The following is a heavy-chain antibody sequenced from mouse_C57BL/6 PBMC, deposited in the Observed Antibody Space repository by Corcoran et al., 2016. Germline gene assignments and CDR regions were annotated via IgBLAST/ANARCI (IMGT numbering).Heavy chain of an antibody. J-gene: IGHJ2*01. CDR2: IYPRSGNT. D-gene: IGHD2-5*01. Sequence: QVQLQQSGAELARPGASVKLSCKASGYTFTSYGISWVKQRTGQGLEWIGEIYPRSGNTYYNEKFKGKATLTADKSSSTAYMELRSLTSEDSAVYFCANMGDSNYYFDYWGQGTTLTVSS. V-gene: IGHV1-81*01. CDR1: GYTFTSYG. CDR3: ANMGDSNYYFDY.